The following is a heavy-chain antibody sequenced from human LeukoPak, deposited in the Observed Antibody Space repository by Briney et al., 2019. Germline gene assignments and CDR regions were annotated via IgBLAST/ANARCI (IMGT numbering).Heavy chain of an antibody. V-gene: IGHV4-59*01. CDR1: GGSISSYY. Sequence: SETLSLTCTVSGGSISSYYWSWIRQPPGKGLEWIGHIYYSGSTNYNPSLKSRVTISVDTSKNQFSLKLSSVTAADTAVYYCARGLLGYWGQGTLVTVSS. CDR2: IYYSGST. D-gene: IGHD2-15*01. CDR3: ARGLLGY. J-gene: IGHJ4*02.